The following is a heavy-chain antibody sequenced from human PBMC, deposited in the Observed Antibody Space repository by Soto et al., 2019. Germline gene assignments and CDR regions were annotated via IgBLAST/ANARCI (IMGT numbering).Heavy chain of an antibody. CDR2: ISSNGGST. CDR3: GRAGYSDALDY. V-gene: IGHV3-64*01. CDR1: GSTFSIYA. D-gene: IGHD5-18*01. J-gene: IGHJ4*02. Sequence: EVQLVESGGGLVQPGGSLRLSCAASGSTFSIYAMHWVRQAPGKGLEFISVISSNGGSTHYASSVKGRFTISRDNSKNTLYLEMGSLRADDTAMYYCGRAGYSDALDYWGQGTLVTVSS.